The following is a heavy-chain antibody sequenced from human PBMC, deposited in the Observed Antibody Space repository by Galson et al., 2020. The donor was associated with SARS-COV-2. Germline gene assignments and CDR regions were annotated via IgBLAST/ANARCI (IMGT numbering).Heavy chain of an antibody. CDR2: MNPNSGNT. Sequence: ASVKVSCKASGYTFISYDINWVRQATGQGLEWMGWMNPNSGNTGYAQKFQGRVTMTRNTSISTAYMELSSLRSEDTAVYYCARARQKPSEITIFGVVNARHYYMDVWGKGTTVTVSS. CDR3: ARARQKPSEITIFGVVNARHYYMDV. D-gene: IGHD3-3*01. V-gene: IGHV1-8*01. J-gene: IGHJ6*03. CDR1: GYTFISYD.